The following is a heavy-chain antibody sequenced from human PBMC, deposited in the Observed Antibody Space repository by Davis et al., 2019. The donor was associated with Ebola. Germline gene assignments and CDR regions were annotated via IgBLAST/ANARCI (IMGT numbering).Heavy chain of an antibody. CDR3: AKSGLSFGVVKYHYGMDV. CDR2: IYNSGST. D-gene: IGHD3-3*01. V-gene: IGHV3-53*01. J-gene: IGHJ6*04. CDR1: GFPVSSNY. Sequence: ESLKTPCAPPGFPVSSNYMSWVRQAPGKGLQWVSVIYNSGSTYYADSVKGRFTISRDNSKKTLYLQMNSRRAEDTAVYYCAKSGLSFGVVKYHYGMDVWGKGTTVTVSS.